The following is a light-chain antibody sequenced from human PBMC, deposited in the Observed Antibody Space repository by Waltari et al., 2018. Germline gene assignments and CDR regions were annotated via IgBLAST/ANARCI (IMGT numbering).Light chain of an antibody. CDR2: AAS. CDR1: QTISNY. Sequence: IKVTQSPSSLSASIGDRVTITCRASQTISNYLNWYQQKPGKVPKLLIFAASSLQSGVPSRFSGSGSGTDFTLTISSLESEDFATYYCQQSYTSPRTFGQGTKVEI. J-gene: IGKJ1*01. CDR3: QQSYTSPRT. V-gene: IGKV1-39*01.